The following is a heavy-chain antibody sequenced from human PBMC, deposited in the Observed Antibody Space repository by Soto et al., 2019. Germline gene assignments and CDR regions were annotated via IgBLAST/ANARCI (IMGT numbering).Heavy chain of an antibody. V-gene: IGHV4-34*01. CDR3: ARRPGAYSSSWYHFAY. J-gene: IGHJ4*02. Sequence: PSETLSLTCAVYGGSFSGYYWSWIRQPPGKGLEWIGEINHSGSTNYNPSLKSRVTISVDTSKNQFSLKLSSVTAADTAVYYCARRPGAYSSSWYHFAYWGQGTLVTVSS. CDR1: GGSFSGYY. D-gene: IGHD6-13*01. CDR2: INHSGST.